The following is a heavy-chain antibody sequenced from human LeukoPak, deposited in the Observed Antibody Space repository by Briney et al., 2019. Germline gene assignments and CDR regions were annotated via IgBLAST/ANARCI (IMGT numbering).Heavy chain of an antibody. CDR3: AGTSSGPERRGMDV. D-gene: IGHD6-19*01. CDR1: RFTFSSYG. CDR2: IWSGGSNK. Sequence: GRSLRLSCAASRFTFSSYGMHWVRQAPGKGLEWVAVIWSGGSNKYYADSVKGRFTISRDNSKNTLYLQMNSLRAEDTAVYYCAGTSSGPERRGMDVWGQGTTVTVSS. J-gene: IGHJ6*02. V-gene: IGHV3-33*08.